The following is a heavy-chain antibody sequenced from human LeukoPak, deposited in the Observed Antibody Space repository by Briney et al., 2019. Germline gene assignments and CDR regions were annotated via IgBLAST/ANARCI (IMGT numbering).Heavy chain of an antibody. CDR2: FHPEDGET. V-gene: IGHV1-24*01. Sequence: VASVTVSCKVSGYTLTELSMHWVRQAPGKGLEWMGGFHPEDGETIYAQKFQGRVTMTEDTSTDTAYMELSSLRSEDTAVYYCATTLSGYDPIDYWGQGTLFTVSS. CDR1: GYTLTELS. CDR3: ATTLSGYDPIDY. D-gene: IGHD5-12*01. J-gene: IGHJ4*02.